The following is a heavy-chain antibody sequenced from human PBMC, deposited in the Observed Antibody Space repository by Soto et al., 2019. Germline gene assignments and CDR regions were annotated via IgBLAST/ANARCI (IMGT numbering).Heavy chain of an antibody. CDR3: ARTPRY. D-gene: IGHD2-15*01. CDR2: IYYSGST. CDR1: GGSISSGGYY. Sequence: QVQLQESGPGLVKPSQTLSLTCTVSGGSISSGGYYWSWIRQHPGKGLEWIGYIYYSGSTYYNPXXXXXXXXXXXXXXXXXXXXXXXXXXXXXXXXXCARTPRYWGQGTLVTVSX. V-gene: IGHV4-31*01. J-gene: IGHJ4*02.